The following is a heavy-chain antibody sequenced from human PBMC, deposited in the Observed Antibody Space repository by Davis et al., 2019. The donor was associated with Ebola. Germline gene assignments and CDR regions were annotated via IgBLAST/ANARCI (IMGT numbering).Heavy chain of an antibody. CDR2: IYYSGST. CDR3: ATHDDYGDY. V-gene: IGHV4-39*01. Sequence: SETLSLTCTVSGGSISSSSYYWGWIRQPPGKGLEWIGSIYYSGSTYYNPSLKSRVTISVDTSKNQFSLKLSSVTAADTAVYYCATHDDYGDYWGQGTLVTVSS. J-gene: IGHJ4*02. CDR1: GGSISSSSYY. D-gene: IGHD3-16*01.